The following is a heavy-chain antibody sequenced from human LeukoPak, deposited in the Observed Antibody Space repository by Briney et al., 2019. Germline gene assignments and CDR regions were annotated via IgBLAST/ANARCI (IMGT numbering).Heavy chain of an antibody. V-gene: IGHV4-34*01. D-gene: IGHD6-19*01. J-gene: IGHJ4*02. CDR3: ARRIAVAGRGPALLY. Sequence: SETLSLTCAVYGGSFSGYYWSWIRQPPGKGLEWIGEINHSGSTNYNPSLKSRVTISVDTSKNQFFLKLSSVTAADTAVYYCARRIAVAGRGPALLYWGQGTLVTVSS. CDR2: INHSGST. CDR1: GGSFSGYY.